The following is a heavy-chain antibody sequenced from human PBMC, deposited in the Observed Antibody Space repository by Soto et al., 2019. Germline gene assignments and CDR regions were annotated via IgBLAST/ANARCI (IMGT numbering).Heavy chain of an antibody. CDR1: GGSFNSSA. D-gene: IGHD3-3*01. J-gene: IGHJ4*02. Sequence: QVHLVQSGAEMKEPGSSVRVSCKASGGSFNSSAVGWVRQAPAQGLEWMGGVILSSGIANYPQHFQGSVTITADASTDTTYMELNTLTSEDTAIYGCAGVAYKDFWTGYFPTDSWGQGTLVAVSS. CDR3: AGVAYKDFWTGYFPTDS. V-gene: IGHV1-69*01. CDR2: VILSSGIA.